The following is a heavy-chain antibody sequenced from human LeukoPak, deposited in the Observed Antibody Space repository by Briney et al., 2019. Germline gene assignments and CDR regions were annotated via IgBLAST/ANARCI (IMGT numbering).Heavy chain of an antibody. CDR1: GFTFSSYE. V-gene: IGHV3-48*03. Sequence: GGSLRLSCAASGFTFSSYEMNWVRQAPGKGLEWVSYISSSGSTIYYADSVKGRFTISRDNAKNSLYLQMNSLRAEDTAVYYCASSRMTTDDGIDYCGQGTLVTVSS. D-gene: IGHD4-17*01. CDR2: ISSSGSTI. CDR3: ASSRMTTDDGIDY. J-gene: IGHJ4*02.